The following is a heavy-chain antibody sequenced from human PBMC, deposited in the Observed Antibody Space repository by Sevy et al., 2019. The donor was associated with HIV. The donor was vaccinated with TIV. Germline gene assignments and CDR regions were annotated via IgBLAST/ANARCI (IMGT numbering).Heavy chain of an antibody. J-gene: IGHJ4*02. CDR1: RFTFNTYW. V-gene: IGHV3-7*01. CDR2: IKEDGSAE. D-gene: IGHD1-26*01. CDR3: ARDSPGYGGYNY. Sequence: GGSLRLSCAASRFTFNTYWMSWVRQAPGKGLEWVGNIKEDGSAEYYADSVKGRFTISRDNAKNSLYLQMNSLRVEDTAVYYCARDSPGYGGYNYWGQGTLVTVSS.